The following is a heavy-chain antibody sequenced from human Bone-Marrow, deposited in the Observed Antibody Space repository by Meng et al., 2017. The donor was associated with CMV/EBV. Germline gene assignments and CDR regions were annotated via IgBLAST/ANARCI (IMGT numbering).Heavy chain of an antibody. CDR3: ARGLIRGTDY. D-gene: IGHD1-26*01. Sequence: GGSLRLSCATSGFTFSSYTINWVRQAPGKGLEWVSCISSSSSYIYYADSVKGRFTISRDNANNSLYLQMNSLRAEDTAVYYCARGLIRGTDYWGQGTLVTVSS. CDR2: ISSSSSYI. J-gene: IGHJ4*02. V-gene: IGHV3-21*01. CDR1: GFTFSSYT.